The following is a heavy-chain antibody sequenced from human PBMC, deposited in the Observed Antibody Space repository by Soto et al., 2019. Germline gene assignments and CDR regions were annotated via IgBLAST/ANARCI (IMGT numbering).Heavy chain of an antibody. Sequence: PGGSLRLSCAASGFTFSSYSMSWVRQAPGKGLEWVAHITASRGTTYYADSVKGRFTISRDTSRNTLYLQMNSLRAEDTALYYCARQVYTVVTPFDYWGQGALVTVSS. V-gene: IGHV3-23*01. CDR3: ARQVYTVVTPFDY. CDR1: GFTFSSYS. J-gene: IGHJ4*02. CDR2: ITASRGTT. D-gene: IGHD2-21*02.